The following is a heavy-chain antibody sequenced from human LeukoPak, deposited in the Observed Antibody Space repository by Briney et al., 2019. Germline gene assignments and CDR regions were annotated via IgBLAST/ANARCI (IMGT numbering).Heavy chain of an antibody. Sequence: GGSLRLSCAVSGFSVSGNYMNWVRQAPGKGLEWVSVIYSGGSTYHADAVVGRFTISRDNSKNTLYLQMNSLRAEDTAVYYCVRDRGAYYYDTGYWGQGTLVTVSS. D-gene: IGHD3-22*01. CDR2: IYSGGST. CDR3: VRDRGAYYYDTGY. V-gene: IGHV3-66*01. J-gene: IGHJ4*02. CDR1: GFSVSGNY.